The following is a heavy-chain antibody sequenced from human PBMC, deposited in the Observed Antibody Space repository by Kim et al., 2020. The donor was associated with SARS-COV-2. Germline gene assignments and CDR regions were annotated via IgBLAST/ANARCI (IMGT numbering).Heavy chain of an antibody. J-gene: IGHJ3*02. CDR1: GYSFTSYW. CDR2: IDPSDSYT. CDR3: ARLEYSSSSGSFPDI. Sequence: GESLKISCKGSGYSFTSYWISWVRQMPGKGLEWMGRIDPSDSYTNYSPSFQGHVTISADKSISTAYLQWSSLKASDTAMYYCARLEYSSSSGSFPDIWGQGTMVTASS. V-gene: IGHV5-10-1*01. D-gene: IGHD6-6*01.